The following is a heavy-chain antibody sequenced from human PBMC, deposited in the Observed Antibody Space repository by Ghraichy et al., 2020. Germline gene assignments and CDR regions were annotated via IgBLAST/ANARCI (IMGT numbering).Heavy chain of an antibody. J-gene: IGHJ6*02. D-gene: IGHD3-3*01. Sequence: ETLSLTCTVSGGSISSYYWSWIRQPPGKGLEWIGYIYYSGSTNYNPSLKSRVTISVDTSKNQFSLKLSSVTAADTAVYYCAREGRINDFWSGYYTPSGFLYGMDVWGQGTTVTVSS. V-gene: IGHV4-59*01. CDR1: GGSISSYY. CDR2: IYYSGST. CDR3: AREGRINDFWSGYYTPSGFLYGMDV.